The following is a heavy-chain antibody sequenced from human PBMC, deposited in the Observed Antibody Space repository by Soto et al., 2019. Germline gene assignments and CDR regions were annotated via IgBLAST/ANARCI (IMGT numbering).Heavy chain of an antibody. V-gene: IGHV4-39*02. Sequence: SETLSLTCTVSGGSISSSSYYWGWIRQPPGKGLEWIGNVYYGGSTYYNPSLKSRVTISVETSKSQFSLKLSSVTAADTAVYYCARDRGSHFETYGGGGSCGGLGALEIWDQGPMVTVSS. J-gene: IGHJ3*02. CDR1: GGSISSSSYY. D-gene: IGHD2-15*01. CDR3: ARDRGSHFETYGGGGSCGGLGALEI. CDR2: VYYGGST.